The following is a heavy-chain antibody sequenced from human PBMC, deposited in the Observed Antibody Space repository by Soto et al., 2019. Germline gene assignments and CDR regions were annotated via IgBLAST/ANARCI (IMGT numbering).Heavy chain of an antibody. CDR1: GGSFSGYY. V-gene: IGHV4-34*01. J-gene: IGHJ4*02. CDR3: ARDPSPRAWSYPGY. D-gene: IGHD2-8*01. Sequence: PSETLSLTCAVYGGSFSGYYWSWIRQPPGKGLEWIGEINHSGSTNYNPSLKSRITISVDTSKIQFSLKLSSVTAADTAVYYCARDPSPRAWSYPGYWGQGTRVTVSS. CDR2: INHSGST.